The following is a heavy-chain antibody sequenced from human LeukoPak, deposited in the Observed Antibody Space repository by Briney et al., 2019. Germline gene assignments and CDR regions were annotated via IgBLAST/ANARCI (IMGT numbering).Heavy chain of an antibody. V-gene: IGHV3-21*01. J-gene: IGHJ4*02. CDR2: ISSISNHI. Sequence: PGGSLRLSCAASGFTLSRYTMNWVRQAPGKGLEWVSSISSISNHIYYADSVKGRFTISRDNAKNSLYLQMNSLRAEDTAVYYCARDLREQALDSWGQGTVATVSS. CDR3: ARDLREQALDS. CDR1: GFTLSRYT. D-gene: IGHD1-26*01.